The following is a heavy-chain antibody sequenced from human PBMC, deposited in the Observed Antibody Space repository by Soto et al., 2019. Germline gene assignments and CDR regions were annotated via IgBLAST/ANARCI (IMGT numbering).Heavy chain of an antibody. J-gene: IGHJ4*02. Sequence: ASVKVSCKASGYTFTSFAMHWMRQAPGQRLEWMGWINAGNGNTKYSQKFQGRVTITRDTSASTAYMELSSLRSEDTAVYYCARGVLYYYDSSGPNFDYWGQGTLVTVSS. CDR1: GYTFTSFA. D-gene: IGHD3-22*01. CDR3: ARGVLYYYDSSGPNFDY. V-gene: IGHV1-3*01. CDR2: INAGNGNT.